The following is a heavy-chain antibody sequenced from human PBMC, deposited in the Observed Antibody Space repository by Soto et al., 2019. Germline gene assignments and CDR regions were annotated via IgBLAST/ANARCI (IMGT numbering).Heavy chain of an antibody. CDR1: GGPISSSSYY. CDR2: TYYSGST. CDR3: SRHEIKYCSSTSGSSRGYYYYYMDV. J-gene: IGHJ6*03. Sequence: QLQLQESGPGLVKPSETLSLTCTVSGGPISSSSYYWCWIRQPPGKGLEWIGSTYYSGSTYYNPSLQRRASLSLETSKNQFSLTLSSVSAADTAVYYCSRHEIKYCSSTSGSSRGYYYYYMDVWGKGTTVTVSS. D-gene: IGHD2-2*01. V-gene: IGHV4-39*01.